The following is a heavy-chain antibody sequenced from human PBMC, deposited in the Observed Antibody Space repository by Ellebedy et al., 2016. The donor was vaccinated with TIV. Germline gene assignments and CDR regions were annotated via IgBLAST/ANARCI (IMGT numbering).Heavy chain of an antibody. CDR1: GFTFTSYS. D-gene: IGHD6-19*01. J-gene: IGHJ4*02. CDR3: ARDLDKSSGWYGGAAY. Sequence: PGGSLRLSCAASGFTFTSYSMNWVRQAPGKGLEWVAVISYDGSSKYYADSVKGRFTISRDNSMTTLYLEMNSLRAEDTAVYYCARDLDKSSGWYGGAAYWGQGTLVTVSS. V-gene: IGHV3-30*03. CDR2: ISYDGSSK.